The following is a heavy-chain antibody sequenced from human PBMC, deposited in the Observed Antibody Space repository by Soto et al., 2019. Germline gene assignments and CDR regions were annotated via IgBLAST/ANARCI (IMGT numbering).Heavy chain of an antibody. J-gene: IGHJ6*02. Sequence: QVQLQESGPGLVKPSETLYLSCAVCGGSISGYYWSWIRQPPGKGLEWIGYMYNTGSTVYNPSFKSRVTISVDTSKNQFSLKLNSVTAADTAVYYCARDLWGYCGTDCYPLDVWGQVTTVTVSS. V-gene: IGHV4-59*01. CDR3: ARDLWGYCGTDCYPLDV. CDR1: GGSISGYY. CDR2: MYNTGST. D-gene: IGHD2-21*02.